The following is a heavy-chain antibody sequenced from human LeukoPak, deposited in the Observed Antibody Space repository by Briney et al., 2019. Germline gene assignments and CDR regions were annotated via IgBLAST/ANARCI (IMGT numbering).Heavy chain of an antibody. J-gene: IGHJ6*02. Sequence: SVQVSCKASGGTFSSYAISWVRQAPGQGLEWMGGIIPIFGTANYAQKFQGRVTITADESTSTAYMELSSLRSEDTAVYYCARSESAADNHYYYGMDVWGQGTTVTVSS. CDR3: ARSESAADNHYYYGMDV. V-gene: IGHV1-69*13. CDR1: GGTFSSYA. CDR2: IIPIFGTA. D-gene: IGHD2-2*01.